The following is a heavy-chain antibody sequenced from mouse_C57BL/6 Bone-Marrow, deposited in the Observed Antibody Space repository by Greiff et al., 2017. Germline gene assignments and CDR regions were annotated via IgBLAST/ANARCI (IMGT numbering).Heavy chain of an antibody. D-gene: IGHD4-1*01. Sequence: EVHLVESGGGLVKPGGSLKLSCAASGFTFSDYGMHWVRQAPEKGLEWVAYISSGSSTIYYADKVKGRFTITRDNAKNTLFLQMTSLKSEDTAMYYCARTGNWDCIYCDYWGQGTTLTVSS. V-gene: IGHV5-17*01. CDR1: GFTFSDYG. CDR3: ARTGNWDCIYCDY. J-gene: IGHJ2*01. CDR2: ISSGSSTI.